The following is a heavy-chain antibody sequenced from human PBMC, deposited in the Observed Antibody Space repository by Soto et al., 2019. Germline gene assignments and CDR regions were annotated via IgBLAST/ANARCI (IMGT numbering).Heavy chain of an antibody. J-gene: IGHJ4*02. D-gene: IGHD3-9*01. CDR2: ISSNGGST. CDR3: ARVYYYDILTGPFDY. V-gene: IGHV3-64*01. Sequence: GGSLRLSCAASGFTFSSYAMHWVRQAPGKGLEYVSAISSNGGSTYYANSVKGRFTISRDNSKNTLYLQMGSLRAEDMAVYYCARVYYYDILTGPFDYWGQGTLVTVSS. CDR1: GFTFSSYA.